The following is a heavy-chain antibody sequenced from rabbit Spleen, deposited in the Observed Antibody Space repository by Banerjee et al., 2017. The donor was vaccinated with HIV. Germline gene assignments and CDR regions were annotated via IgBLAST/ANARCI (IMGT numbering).Heavy chain of an antibody. Sequence: QEQLEESGGDLVKPEGSLTLTCTASGFSFSSSYWICWVRQAPGKGLECIACIYGGSSASTYYASWAKGRFTISKTSSTTVTLQMTSLTAADTATYFCARGSAAMTMVITGYYLGLWGPGTLVTVS. CDR2: IYGGSSAST. D-gene: IGHD2-1*01. CDR1: GFSFSSSYW. J-gene: IGHJ4*01. CDR3: ARGSAAMTMVITGYYLGL. V-gene: IGHV1S45*01.